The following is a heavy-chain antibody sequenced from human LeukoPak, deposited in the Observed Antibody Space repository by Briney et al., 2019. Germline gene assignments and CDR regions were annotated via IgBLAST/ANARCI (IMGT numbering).Heavy chain of an antibody. V-gene: IGHV3-74*01. Sequence: GGSLRLSCAASGFTFSTYCMHWVRQAPGKGPMWVSRICPDGTVTNYADSVKARFVISRDNARNTVYLQMNSLRVEDTAVYYCVRDFRSADYWGQGTLVTVSS. CDR2: ICPDGTVT. CDR1: GFTFSTYC. CDR3: VRDFRSADY. J-gene: IGHJ4*02.